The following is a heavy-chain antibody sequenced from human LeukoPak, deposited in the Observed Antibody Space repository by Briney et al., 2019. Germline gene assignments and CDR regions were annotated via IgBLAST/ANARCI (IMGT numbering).Heavy chain of an antibody. CDR1: GYTFTSYF. D-gene: IGHD3-3*01. Sequence: ASVKVSCKASGYTFTSYFMHWVRQAPGQGPEWMGMINPSGGSTTYAQKFQDRVIMTRDTSTRTVYMELLSLRSDDTAVYYCVRHLPSYDFWSGYSFWGQGTLVTVSS. V-gene: IGHV1-46*01. J-gene: IGHJ4*02. CDR2: INPSGGST. CDR3: VRHLPSYDFWSGYSF.